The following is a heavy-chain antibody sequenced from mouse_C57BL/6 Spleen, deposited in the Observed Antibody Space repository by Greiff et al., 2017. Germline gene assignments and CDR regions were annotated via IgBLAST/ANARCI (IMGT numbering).Heavy chain of an antibody. V-gene: IGHV1-54*01. Sequence: VQLQQSGAELVRPGTSVKVSCKASGYAFTNYLIEWVKQRPGQGLEWIGVINPGSGGTNYNEKFKGKATLTADKTSSTAYMPLRSLTSEDSAVYFCARGGVYYDYEGFAYWGQGTLVTVSA. CDR2: INPGSGGT. D-gene: IGHD2-4*01. CDR3: ARGGVYYDYEGFAY. CDR1: GYAFTNYL. J-gene: IGHJ3*01.